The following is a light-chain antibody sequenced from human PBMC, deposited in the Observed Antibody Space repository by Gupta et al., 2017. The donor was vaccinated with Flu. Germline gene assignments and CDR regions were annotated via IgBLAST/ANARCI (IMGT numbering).Light chain of an antibody. CDR2: SNN. CDR1: SSNIGSNT. J-gene: IGLJ3*02. CDR3: AAWDDSLNGGV. Sequence: QSVLTQPPSASGTPGQRVTISCSGSSSNIGSNTVNWSQQLPGTAPKLLIYSNNRRPSGVPDRFSGSKSGTSASLAISGLQAEDEADYYCAAWDDSLNGGVFGGGTKLTVL. V-gene: IGLV1-44*01.